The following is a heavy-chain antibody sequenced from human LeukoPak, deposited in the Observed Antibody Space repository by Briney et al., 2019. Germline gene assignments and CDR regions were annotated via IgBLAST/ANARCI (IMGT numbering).Heavy chain of an antibody. J-gene: IGHJ4*02. V-gene: IGHV3-48*03. CDR2: ISIVDTTI. D-gene: IGHD3-10*02. CDR1: GFTFSNFE. Sequence: GGSLRLSCAASGFTFSNFEMNWVRQAPGTGLEWVSYISIVDTTIYYADSVKGRFTISRDNAERSLYLQMNGLRAEDSAVYYCARGPYPGSMFLDQWGQGTLVTVCS. CDR3: ARGPYPGSMFLDQ.